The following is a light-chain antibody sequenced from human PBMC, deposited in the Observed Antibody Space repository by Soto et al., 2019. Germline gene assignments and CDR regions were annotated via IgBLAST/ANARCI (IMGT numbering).Light chain of an antibody. Sequence: SYELTQPLSVSVALGQTARITCGGNNIGTKSVHWYQQKPCQAPVLVIYRDNNRPSGIPERFSGSNSGNTATLTISGAQAWDEADSSCQVWDSITVVFGGGTKLTVL. CDR1: NIGTKS. V-gene: IGLV3-9*01. J-gene: IGLJ2*01. CDR2: RDN. CDR3: QVWDSITVV.